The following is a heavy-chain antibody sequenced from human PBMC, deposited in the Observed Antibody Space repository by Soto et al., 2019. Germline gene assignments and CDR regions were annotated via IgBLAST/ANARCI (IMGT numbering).Heavy chain of an antibody. Sequence: GGSLRLSCAASGFSFGSYALSWVRQAPGKGLEWVSTISGSDGKTFYADSVKGRFSISRDTSQSTLYLQMNSLRADDTAMYYCARTKCSGGSCYSWSLDYWGQGTPVTVSS. CDR3: ARTKCSGGSCYSWSLDY. D-gene: IGHD2-15*01. V-gene: IGHV3-23*01. CDR2: ISGSDGKT. CDR1: GFSFGSYA. J-gene: IGHJ4*02.